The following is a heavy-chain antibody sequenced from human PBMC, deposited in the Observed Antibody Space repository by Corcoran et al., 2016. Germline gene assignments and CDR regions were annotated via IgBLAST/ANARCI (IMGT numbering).Heavy chain of an antibody. V-gene: IGHV3-23*01. CDR1: GFSFSSYA. J-gene: IGHJ4*02. CDR2: ISGSGTST. D-gene: IGHD3-10*01. Sequence: EVQLLESGGGLVQPGGSLRLSCAASGFSFSSYAMRWVRQVPGQGLEWVSTISGSGTSTYYADSVKGRFTISRDNSKNTLYLQMNSLRAEDTAVYYCAKGYYYSSGTYRSVDYWGQGTLVTVSS. CDR3: AKGYYYSSGTYRSVDY.